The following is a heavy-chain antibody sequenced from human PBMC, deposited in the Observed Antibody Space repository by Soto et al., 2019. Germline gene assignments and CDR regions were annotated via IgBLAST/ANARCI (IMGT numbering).Heavy chain of an antibody. Sequence: SETLSLTCAVSGGSISSGGYSWSWIRQPPGKGLEWIGYMYHSGSTYYNPSLKSRVTISIDRSKNQFSLKLSSVTAADTAVYYCASVPDYWGQGTLVTVSS. CDR2: MYHSGST. V-gene: IGHV4-30-2*01. CDR3: ASVPDY. J-gene: IGHJ4*02. D-gene: IGHD2-2*01. CDR1: GGSISSGGYS.